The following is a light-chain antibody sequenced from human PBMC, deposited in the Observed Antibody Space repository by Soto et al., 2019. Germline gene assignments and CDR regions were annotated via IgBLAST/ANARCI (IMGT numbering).Light chain of an antibody. CDR2: TAS. V-gene: IGKV1-6*01. Sequence: AIQLTQSPSSLSASVGDRVTITCRASQGIGNDLGWYQQKPGKAPKLLIYTASSLQRGVPSRFSGSGSGTGFTLTISSLQPEDFATYFCLQDYNYPFTFGPGTKVDIK. J-gene: IGKJ3*01. CDR1: QGIGND. CDR3: LQDYNYPFT.